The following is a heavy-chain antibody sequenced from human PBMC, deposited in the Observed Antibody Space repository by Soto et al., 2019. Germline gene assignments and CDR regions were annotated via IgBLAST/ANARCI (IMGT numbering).Heavy chain of an antibody. Sequence: ASVKVSCKASGHSFTSYYMYWVRQAPGQGLEWMGWINPNSGGTNYAQKFQGWVTMTRDTSISTAYMELSRLRSDDTAVYYCARDLLYSSSHSPSKNCYYYGMDVWGQGTTVTVSS. CDR1: GHSFTSYY. J-gene: IGHJ6*02. CDR3: ARDLLYSSSHSPSKNCYYYGMDV. CDR2: INPNSGGT. D-gene: IGHD6-13*01. V-gene: IGHV1-2*04.